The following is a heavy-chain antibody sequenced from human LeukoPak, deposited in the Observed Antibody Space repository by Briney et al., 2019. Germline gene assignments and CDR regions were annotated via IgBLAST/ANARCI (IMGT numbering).Heavy chain of an antibody. CDR2: ISGNGGST. J-gene: IGHJ6*03. V-gene: IGHV3-64*01. Sequence: GGSLRLSCAASGFTFSSYAMHWVRQAPGKGLEYVSAISGNGGSTYYASSVKGRFTISRDNSKNTLYLQMGRPRAEDMAVYYWGRSGDYGYYMDVWGKGTTVTVSS. CDR1: GFTFSSYA. CDR3: GRSGDYGYYMDV.